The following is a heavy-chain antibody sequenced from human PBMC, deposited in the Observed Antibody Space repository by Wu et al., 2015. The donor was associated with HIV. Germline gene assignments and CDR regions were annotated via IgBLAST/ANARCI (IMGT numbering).Heavy chain of an antibody. Sequence: QVQLVQSGAEVKKPGASVKVSCKTSGYIFTAYYIHWVRQAPGHEPEWMGWINPASGSTIYSEHFEGRITVTRDTSINTAYLELNTLRSGDTAVYFCARDAAPVTTEFDYWGQGTLVTVSS. J-gene: IGHJ4*02. CDR1: GYIFTAYY. D-gene: IGHD1-1*01. V-gene: IGHV1-2*02. CDR2: INPASGST. CDR3: ARDAAPVTTEFDY.